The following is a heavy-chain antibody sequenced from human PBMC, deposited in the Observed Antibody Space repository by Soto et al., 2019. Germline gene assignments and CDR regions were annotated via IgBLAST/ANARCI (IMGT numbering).Heavy chain of an antibody. Sequence: PGRSLRLSWEASEFIFSDYHLNRVRQAPGKGLEWISYISMTNSATYYADPVRGRFTISRDNAKNSLYLQMNSLRVDDTAVYYCVRDKYPYGMDVWGQGTTVTVSS. CDR2: ISMTNSAT. CDR1: EFIFSDYH. D-gene: IGHD2-2*01. J-gene: IGHJ6*02. V-gene: IGHV3-48*01. CDR3: VRDKYPYGMDV.